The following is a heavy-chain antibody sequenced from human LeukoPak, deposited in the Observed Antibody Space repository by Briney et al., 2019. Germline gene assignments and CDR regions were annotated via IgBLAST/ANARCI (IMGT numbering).Heavy chain of an antibody. V-gene: IGHV3-66*01. Sequence: GGSLRLSCAASGFTVSSNYMSWVRQAPGKGLEWVSVVDSGGSTYYADSVKGRFTISRDNSKKTLYLQMNSLRAEDTAVYYCARENIVVVTAIRDAFDIWGQGTMVTVSS. D-gene: IGHD2-21*02. J-gene: IGHJ3*02. CDR2: VDSGGST. CDR1: GFTVSSNY. CDR3: ARENIVVVTAIRDAFDI.